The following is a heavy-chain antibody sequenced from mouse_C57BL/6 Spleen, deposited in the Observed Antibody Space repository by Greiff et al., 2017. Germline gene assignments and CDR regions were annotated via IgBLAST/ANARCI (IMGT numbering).Heavy chain of an antibody. CDR1: GYTFTSYG. D-gene: IGHD1-1*01. CDR3: ARGYYGSSPYAMDY. V-gene: IGHV1-81*01. CDR2: IYPRSGNT. Sequence: VQLQQSGAELARPGASVKLSCKASGYTFTSYGISWLKQRTGQGLEWIGEIYPRSGNTYYNEKFKGKATLTADKSSSTAYMELRSLTSEDSAVYFCARGYYGSSPYAMDYWGQGTSVTVSS. J-gene: IGHJ4*01.